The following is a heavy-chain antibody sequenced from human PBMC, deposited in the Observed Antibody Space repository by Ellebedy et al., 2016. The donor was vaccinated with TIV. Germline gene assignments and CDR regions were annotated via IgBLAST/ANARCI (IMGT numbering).Heavy chain of an antibody. Sequence: PGGSLRLSCAASGFTFSSYGMHWVRQAPGKGLEWVAVIWYDGSNKYYEDSVKGRFTISRDNSKNSLYLQMNSLRAEDTAVYYCASNPTELLLAFDIWGQGTMVTVSS. V-gene: IGHV3-33*01. J-gene: IGHJ3*02. D-gene: IGHD1-7*01. CDR2: IWYDGSNK. CDR1: GFTFSSYG. CDR3: ASNPTELLLAFDI.